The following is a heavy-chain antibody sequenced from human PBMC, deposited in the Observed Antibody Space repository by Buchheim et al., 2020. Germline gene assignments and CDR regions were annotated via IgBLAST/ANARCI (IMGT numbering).Heavy chain of an antibody. CDR2: IKQDGSEK. Sequence: EVQLVESGGDLVQPGGSLRLSCAASGFTFSSYWMSWVRQAPGKGLEWVANIKQDGSEKYYVDSVKGRFTISRDSAQNSLYLQMNSLRAEDTAVYYCARVIAARRYYYYGMDVWGQGTT. D-gene: IGHD6-6*01. CDR1: GFTFSSYW. J-gene: IGHJ6*02. CDR3: ARVIAARRYYYYGMDV. V-gene: IGHV3-7*01.